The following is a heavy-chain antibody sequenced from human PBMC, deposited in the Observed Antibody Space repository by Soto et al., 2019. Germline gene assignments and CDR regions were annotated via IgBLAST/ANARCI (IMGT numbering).Heavy chain of an antibody. V-gene: IGHV6-1*01. Sequence: QVQLQQSGPGLVKPSQTLSLTCAISGDSVSSNSAAWNWIRQSPSRGLEWLGRTYYRSKWYNDYAVSVKSRIXXNXDXXKNQFSLQLNSVTPEDTAVYYCARTQQLVRRWFDPWGQGTLVTVSS. CDR1: GDSVSSNSAA. D-gene: IGHD6-13*01. CDR2: TYYRSKWYN. CDR3: ARTQQLVRRWFDP. J-gene: IGHJ5*02.